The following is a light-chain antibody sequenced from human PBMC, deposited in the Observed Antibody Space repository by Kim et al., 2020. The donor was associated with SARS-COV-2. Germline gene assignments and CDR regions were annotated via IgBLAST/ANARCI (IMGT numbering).Light chain of an antibody. Sequence: DIQITQSPSTLSASVGDRVTITCRASQSISSDLAWYQQKPGKVPKFLIYQASSLKSGVPSRFSGSGSGTEFTLTISSLQPDDSATYYCEQYSTYPLTFGGGTKVDIK. CDR1: QSISSD. CDR2: QAS. CDR3: EQYSTYPLT. J-gene: IGKJ4*01. V-gene: IGKV1-5*03.